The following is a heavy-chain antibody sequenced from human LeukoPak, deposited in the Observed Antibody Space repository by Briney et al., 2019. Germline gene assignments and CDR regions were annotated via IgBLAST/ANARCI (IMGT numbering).Heavy chain of an antibody. Sequence: SVKVSCKASGGTFSSYAISWVRQAPGQGLEWTGRIIPILGIANYAQKFQGRVTITADKSTSTAYMELSSLRSEDTAVYYCARGVNSGYDLDYWGQGTLVTVSS. J-gene: IGHJ4*02. CDR2: IIPILGIA. CDR3: ARGVNSGYDLDY. V-gene: IGHV1-69*04. D-gene: IGHD5-12*01. CDR1: GGTFSSYA.